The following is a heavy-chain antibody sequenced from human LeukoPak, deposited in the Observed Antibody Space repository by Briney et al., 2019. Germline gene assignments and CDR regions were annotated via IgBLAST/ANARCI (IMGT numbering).Heavy chain of an antibody. Sequence: PSETLSLTCAVSGYSISSGYYWGWIRPPPGKGLEWLGSIYHSGSTYYNPSLKSRVTISVDTSKNQFSLTLSSVTAADTAVYYCARGVMITFGGVIVHSHAFDIWGQGTMVTVSS. CDR2: IYHSGST. V-gene: IGHV4-38-2*01. CDR3: ARGVMITFGGVIVHSHAFDI. D-gene: IGHD3-16*02. CDR1: GYSISSGYY. J-gene: IGHJ3*02.